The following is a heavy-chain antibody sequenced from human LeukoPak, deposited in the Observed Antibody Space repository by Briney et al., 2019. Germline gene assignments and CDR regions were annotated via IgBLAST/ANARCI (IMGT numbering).Heavy chain of an antibody. CDR2: INSDGSST. V-gene: IGHV3-74*01. CDR1: GFTFSNYW. D-gene: IGHD6-6*01. CDR3: ARGLSGYASSLGY. J-gene: IGHJ4*02. Sequence: GGSLRLSCAASGFTFSNYWMHWARQAPGRGLVCVSRINSDGSSTNYADSVKGRFTISRDNAKNTLYLQMNSLRAEDTAVYYCARGLSGYASSLGYWGQGTLVTVSS.